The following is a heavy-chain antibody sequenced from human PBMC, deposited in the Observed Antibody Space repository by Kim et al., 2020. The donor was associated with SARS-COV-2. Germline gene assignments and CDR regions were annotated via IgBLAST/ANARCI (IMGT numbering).Heavy chain of an antibody. J-gene: IGHJ4*02. D-gene: IGHD2-2*01. Sequence: SETLSLTFTVSGGSISSGGYYWSWIRQHPGKGLEWIGYIYYSGSTYYNPSLKSRVTISVDTSKNQFSLKLSSVTAADTAVYYCARFASYCSSTSCYVGYSYVFDYWGQGTLVTVSS. V-gene: IGHV4-31*03. CDR3: ARFASYCSSTSCYVGYSYVFDY. CDR2: IYYSGST. CDR1: GGSISSGGYY.